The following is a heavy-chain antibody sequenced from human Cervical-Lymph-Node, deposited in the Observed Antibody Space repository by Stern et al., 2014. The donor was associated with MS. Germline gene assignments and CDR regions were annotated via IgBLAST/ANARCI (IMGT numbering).Heavy chain of an antibody. V-gene: IGHV3-73*01. D-gene: IGHD6-25*01. CDR3: TAPSG. CDR1: GFIFSGSC. Sequence: EVQLVESGGGLVQPGGSLKLSCVASGFIFSGSCIHWVRQAPGKGLEWVGRMTNKAKNYATVEAASVKGRFIISRDDSKNTAYLQMNSLKTDDSAVYYCTAPSGWGQGTLVTVSS. CDR2: MTNKAKNYAT. J-gene: IGHJ4*02.